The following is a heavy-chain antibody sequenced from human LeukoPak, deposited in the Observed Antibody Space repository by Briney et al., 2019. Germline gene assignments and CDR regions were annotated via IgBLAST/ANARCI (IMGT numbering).Heavy chain of an antibody. CDR1: GYTFTSYG. V-gene: IGHV1-18*01. CDR3: ARDGDSSGWYPKFDY. Sequence: ASVKVSCKASGYTFTSYGISWVRQAPGQGLEWMGWISAYNGNTNYAQKLQGRVTMTTDTSTSTAYMELRSLRSDDTAVYYCARDGDSSGWYPKFDYWGQGTLVTVSS. J-gene: IGHJ4*02. CDR2: ISAYNGNT. D-gene: IGHD6-19*01.